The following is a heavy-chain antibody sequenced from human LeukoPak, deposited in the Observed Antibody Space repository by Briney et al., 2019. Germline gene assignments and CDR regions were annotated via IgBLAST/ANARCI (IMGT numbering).Heavy chain of an antibody. Sequence: SETLSLTCTVSGGSISGSTYYWGWIRQPPGKGLEWIGSIYYSGRTYYNPSLKSRVTISIDTSKNQLSLKLSSVTAADTAVYYCARLYSGTRPPDYWGQGTLVTVSS. V-gene: IGHV4-39*01. J-gene: IGHJ4*02. CDR3: ARLYSGTRPPDY. CDR2: IYYSGRT. CDR1: GGSISGSTYY. D-gene: IGHD1-26*01.